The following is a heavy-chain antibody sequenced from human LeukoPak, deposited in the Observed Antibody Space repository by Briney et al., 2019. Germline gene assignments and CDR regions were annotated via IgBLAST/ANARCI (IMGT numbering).Heavy chain of an antibody. CDR2: IYHSGST. CDR3: AREIIAARPDYFDY. J-gene: IGHJ4*02. V-gene: IGHV4-38-2*02. Sequence: PSETLSLTCAVSTYSISSVYYWGWIRQPPGKGLEWIGSIYHSGSTYYNSSLKSRGTISVDTSKNQFSLKLSSVTAADTAVYYCAREIIAARPDYFDYWGQGTLVTVSS. CDR1: TYSISSVYY. D-gene: IGHD6-6*01.